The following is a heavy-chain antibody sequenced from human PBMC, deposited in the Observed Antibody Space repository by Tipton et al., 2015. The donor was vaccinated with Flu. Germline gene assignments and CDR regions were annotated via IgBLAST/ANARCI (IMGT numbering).Heavy chain of an antibody. D-gene: IGHD6-13*01. J-gene: IGHJ4*02. Sequence: TLSLTCTVSGGSISGFYWNWIRQPAGKGLEWIGHIHSSGSPSYIPSLKSRVTMSVDTSKNQFSLKLSSVTADDTAVYYCARGVGTSWYSAKWGQGTLVTVSS. V-gene: IGHV4-4*07. CDR2: IHSSGSP. CDR1: GGSISGFY. CDR3: ARGVGTSWYSAK.